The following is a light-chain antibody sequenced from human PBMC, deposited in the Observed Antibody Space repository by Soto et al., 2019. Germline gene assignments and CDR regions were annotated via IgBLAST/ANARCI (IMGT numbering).Light chain of an antibody. V-gene: IGLV2-23*01. CDR1: SSDVGNYNL. Sequence: QSALTQPASVSGSPGQSITISCTGTSSDVGNYNLVSWYQQHPGKAPKLMIYEGTKRPSGVSDRFSGSKSGNTASLTISGLQDEDEADYYCCSYAVSSTWVFGGGTKLTVL. CDR3: CSYAVSSTWV. CDR2: EGT. J-gene: IGLJ3*02.